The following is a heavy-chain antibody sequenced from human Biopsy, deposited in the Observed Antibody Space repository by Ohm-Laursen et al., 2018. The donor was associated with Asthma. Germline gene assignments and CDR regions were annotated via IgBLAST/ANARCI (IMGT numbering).Heavy chain of an antibody. V-gene: IGHV3-7*03. Sequence: SLRLSCTASGFTFGDYWMSWVRQVPGKGLEWVANIKHDGTEKNHVDSLKGRFTISRDNAKNSLYLQMNSLRAEDTAVYYCAKDERLYYGSDSKYMQPVPLGDWGQGTLVSVSA. J-gene: IGHJ4*02. CDR2: IKHDGTEK. CDR1: GFTFGDYW. CDR3: AKDERLYYGSDSKYMQPVPLGD. D-gene: IGHD3-10*01.